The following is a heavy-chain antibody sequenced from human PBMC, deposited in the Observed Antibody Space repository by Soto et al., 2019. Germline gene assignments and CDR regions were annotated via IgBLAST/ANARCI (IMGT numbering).Heavy chain of an antibody. Sequence: QVQLVQSGAEVKKPGASVKVSCKTSGYTFTDYGFTWVRQAPGQGLEWTGCVSTYNDHINYAQKFQGRVTMTTDTSTSTAYMELRGLRSDDTALYYCAGERGHYKYFDYWGQGTLVTVSS. CDR1: GYTFTDYG. J-gene: IGHJ4*02. CDR2: VSTYNDHI. CDR3: AGERGHYKYFDY. V-gene: IGHV1-18*01. D-gene: IGHD4-4*01.